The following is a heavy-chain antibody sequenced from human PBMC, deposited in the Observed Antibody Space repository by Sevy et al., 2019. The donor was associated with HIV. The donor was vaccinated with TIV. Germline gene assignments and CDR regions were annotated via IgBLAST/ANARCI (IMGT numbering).Heavy chain of an antibody. CDR1: GFTFSDYY. D-gene: IGHD4-17*01. CDR2: ISSSGSTI. J-gene: IGHJ6*02. V-gene: IGHV3-11*01. Sequence: GGSLRLSCAASGFTFSDYYMSWIRQAPGKGLEWVSYISSSGSTIYYADSVKGRFTISRDNAKNSLSLQMNSLRAEDTAVYYCARDSGAVTNHYYYYGMDVWGHGTTVTVSS. CDR3: ARDSGAVTNHYYYYGMDV.